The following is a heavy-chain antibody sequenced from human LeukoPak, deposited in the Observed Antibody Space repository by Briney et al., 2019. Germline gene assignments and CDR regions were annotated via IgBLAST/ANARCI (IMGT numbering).Heavy chain of an antibody. CDR2: IYYSGST. Sequence: SETLSLTCTVSGGSISSNGYYWAWFRQPPGKGLEWIGSIYYSGSTYYNPSLKSRVTISVDTSKNQFSLKLSSVTAADTAVYYCASRITMIVNWGQGTLVTVSS. J-gene: IGHJ4*02. V-gene: IGHV4-39*01. D-gene: IGHD3-22*01. CDR1: GGSISSNGYY. CDR3: ASRITMIVN.